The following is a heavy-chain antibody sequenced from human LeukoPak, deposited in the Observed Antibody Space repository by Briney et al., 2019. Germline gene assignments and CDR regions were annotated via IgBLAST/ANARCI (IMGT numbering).Heavy chain of an antibody. CDR1: GFTFSDAW. CDR2: IKSKTAGGTI. V-gene: IGHV3-15*01. D-gene: IGHD2-8*01. CDR3: LTRLRSTNGVDY. J-gene: IGHJ4*02. Sequence: GGSLRLSCAASGFTFSDAWMNWVRQAPGKGLEWVGRIKSKTAGGTIHYAAPVKGRFSISRDDSMNTVFLQMDSLKAEDTGVYYSLTRLRSTNGVDYRGQGALVTVSS.